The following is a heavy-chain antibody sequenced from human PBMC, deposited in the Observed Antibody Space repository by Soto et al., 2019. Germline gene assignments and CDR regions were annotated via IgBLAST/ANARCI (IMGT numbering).Heavy chain of an antibody. CDR3: AKDRRGIAVAVFDY. CDR2: ISYDGSNK. J-gene: IGHJ4*02. D-gene: IGHD6-19*01. CDR1: GFTFIIYV. V-gene: IGHV3-30*18. Sequence: PGGSLRLSCAASGFTFIIYVMHWVRQAPGKGLEWVAVISYDGSNKYYADSVKGRFTISRDNSKNTLYLQMNSLRAEDTAVYYRAKDRRGIAVAVFDYWGQGTLVTVSS.